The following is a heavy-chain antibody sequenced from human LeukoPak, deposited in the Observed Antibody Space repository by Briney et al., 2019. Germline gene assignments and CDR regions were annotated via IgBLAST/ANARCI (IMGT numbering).Heavy chain of an antibody. D-gene: IGHD3-22*01. CDR2: VYSSGVG. CDR1: GGSITGYY. V-gene: IGHV4-4*07. Sequence: SETLSLTCTVSGGSITGYYWNWIRQPAGQGLEWLGRVYSSGVGNYNPSLTSRVTMSVDTSKNQSSLKLTSLTAADTAVYYCAREEFLHEIDSSGYFVCWGQGTLVTVSS. CDR3: AREEFLHEIDSSGYFVC. J-gene: IGHJ4*02.